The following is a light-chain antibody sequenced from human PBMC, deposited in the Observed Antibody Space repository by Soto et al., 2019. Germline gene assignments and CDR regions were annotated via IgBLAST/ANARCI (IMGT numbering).Light chain of an antibody. Sequence: QSVVAQPPSVSGAPGQRVTISCTGSSPNIGAGYDVHWYQQLPGTAPKLLIYGNSNRPSGVPDRFSGSKSGTSASLAITGLQAEDEADYYCQSYDSSLSGFYVFGTGTKVTVL. CDR2: GNS. CDR1: SPNIGAGYD. J-gene: IGLJ1*01. V-gene: IGLV1-40*01. CDR3: QSYDSSLSGFYV.